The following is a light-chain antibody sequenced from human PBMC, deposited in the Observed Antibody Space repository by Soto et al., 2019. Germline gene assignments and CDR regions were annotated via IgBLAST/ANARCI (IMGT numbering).Light chain of an antibody. CDR1: SSNIGSNY. CDR3: ATWDGTLSVV. J-gene: IGLJ2*01. Sequence: QSVLTQPPSVSAAPGQRVTISCSGRSSNIGSNYVSWYQHLPGAAPQLLIYDNNKRPSGIPDRFSGSKSGTSATLGISGLQPEDEADYYCATWDGTLSVVFGGGTKVTDL. V-gene: IGLV1-51*01. CDR2: DNN.